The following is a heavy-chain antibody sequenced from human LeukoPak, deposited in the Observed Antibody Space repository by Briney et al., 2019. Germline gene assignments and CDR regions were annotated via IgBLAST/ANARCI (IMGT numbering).Heavy chain of an antibody. CDR2: IYTSGST. J-gene: IGHJ4*02. CDR1: GASISSYY. D-gene: IGHD6-19*01. V-gene: IGHV4-4*07. CDR3: ATSSGWYDVLDY. Sequence: PSETLSLTCTVSGASISSYYGSWIRQPAGKGLEWIGRIYTSGSTNYNPSLKSRITMSVDTSKNQFSLKLSSVTAADTALYYCATSSGWYDVLDYWGQGTLVTVSS.